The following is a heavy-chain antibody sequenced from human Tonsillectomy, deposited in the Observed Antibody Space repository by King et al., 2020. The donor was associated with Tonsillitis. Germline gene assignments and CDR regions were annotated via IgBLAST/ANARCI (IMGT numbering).Heavy chain of an antibody. Sequence: VQLVESGAEVKKPGESLKISCKGSGYSFTNYWIGWVRQMPGKGLEWMGIIYPADSDTRYSPPFQGQVTISADKSISTAYLQWSSLKASDTAMYYCARLGILTGQGSSAFDIWGQGTMVTVSS. V-gene: IGHV5-51*01. CDR3: ARLGILTGQGSSAFDI. D-gene: IGHD3-9*01. J-gene: IGHJ3*02. CDR1: GYSFTNYW. CDR2: IYPADSDT.